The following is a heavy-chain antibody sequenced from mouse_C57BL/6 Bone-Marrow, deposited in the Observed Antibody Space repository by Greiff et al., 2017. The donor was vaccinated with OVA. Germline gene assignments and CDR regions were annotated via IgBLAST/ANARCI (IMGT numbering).Heavy chain of an antibody. CDR2: IYPGSGST. Sequence: QVQLQQPGAELVKPGASVKMSCEASGYTFTSYWITWVKQRPGQGLEWIGDIYPGSGSTNYNEKFKSKATLTVDTSSSTAYMQLSSLTSEDSAVYYGAREEDDLRWFAYWGQGTLVTVSA. J-gene: IGHJ3*01. CDR1: GYTFTSYW. V-gene: IGHV1-55*01. CDR3: AREEDDLRWFAY.